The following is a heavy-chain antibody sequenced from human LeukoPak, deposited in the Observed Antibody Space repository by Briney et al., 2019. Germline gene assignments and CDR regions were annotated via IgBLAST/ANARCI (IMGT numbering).Heavy chain of an antibody. V-gene: IGHV5-51*01. CDR3: ARAPSGYPANFDY. CDR2: IYPGDSDS. J-gene: IGHJ4*02. CDR1: EYSFTTYW. D-gene: IGHD1-1*01. Sequence: GESLKISCKGSEYSFTTYWIGWVRQMPGKGLEWIGIIYPGDSDSRYSPSFQGQVTISADKSISTAYLHWSSLKASDTAMYYCARAPSGYPANFDYWGQGTLVTVSS.